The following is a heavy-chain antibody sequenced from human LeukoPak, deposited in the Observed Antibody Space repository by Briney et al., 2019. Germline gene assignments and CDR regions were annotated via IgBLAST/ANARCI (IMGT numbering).Heavy chain of an antibody. CDR2: INPSGGST. Sequence: ASVKVSCKASGYTFTSYYMHWVRQAPGQGLEWMGIINPSGGSTSYAQKFQGRVTMTRDTSTSTVYMELSSLRSEDTAVYYCARADFLVDHYYDSSGPAPSFDIWGQGTMVTVSS. CDR1: GYTFTSYY. J-gene: IGHJ3*02. CDR3: ARADFLVDHYYDSSGPAPSFDI. D-gene: IGHD3-22*01. V-gene: IGHV1-46*01.